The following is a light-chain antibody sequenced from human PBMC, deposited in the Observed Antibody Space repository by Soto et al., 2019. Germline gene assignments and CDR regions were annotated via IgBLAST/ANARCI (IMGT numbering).Light chain of an antibody. J-gene: IGLJ1*01. V-gene: IGLV2-14*03. CDR2: EVS. CDR3: SSYTSTTTRV. CDR1: SSDVGGYNY. Sequence: QSVLTQPASVSGSPGQTITISCTGTSSDVGGYNYVSWYQQHPGKGPKLMMYEVSNLPSGVSNRFSGSKSDNTATLTISGLQAEDEADYYCSSYTSTTTRVFGTETKGTVL.